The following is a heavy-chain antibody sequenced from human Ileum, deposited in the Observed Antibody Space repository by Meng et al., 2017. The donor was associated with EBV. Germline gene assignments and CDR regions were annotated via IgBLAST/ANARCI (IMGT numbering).Heavy chain of an antibody. Sequence: EGHLVESGGGLVQPGGSLKLSWGVSGFTFSDSAMHWVRQASGKGLEWVGRIGIKPDKYATVYAASVKGRFTISRDDSKNMVFLQLNSLKTEDTALYYCWGDHYYGAYWGQGTLVTVSS. D-gene: IGHD3-10*01. CDR3: WGDHYYGAY. CDR1: GFTFSDSA. J-gene: IGHJ4*02. V-gene: IGHV3-73*02. CDR2: IGIKPDKYAT.